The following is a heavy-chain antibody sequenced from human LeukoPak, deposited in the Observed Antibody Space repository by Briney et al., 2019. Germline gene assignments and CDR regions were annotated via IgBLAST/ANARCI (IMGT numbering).Heavy chain of an antibody. V-gene: IGHV3-30*02. J-gene: IGHJ4*02. CDR1: GFTFSSYG. CDR3: ATCIIVVVPAANNDYFDN. CDR2: IRYDGSNK. Sequence: GGSLRLSCAASGFTFSSYGMHWVRQAPGKGLEWVAFIRYDGSNKYYADSVKGRFTISRDNSKNTLYLQMNSLRAEDTAVYYCATCIIVVVPAANNDYFDNWGQGTLVTVSS. D-gene: IGHD2-2*01.